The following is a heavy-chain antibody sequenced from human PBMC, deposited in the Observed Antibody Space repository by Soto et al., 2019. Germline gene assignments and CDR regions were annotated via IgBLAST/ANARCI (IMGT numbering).Heavy chain of an antibody. CDR3: AREKWGSGSRWLDP. D-gene: IGHD6-19*01. J-gene: IGHJ5*02. V-gene: IGHV1-3*05. Sequence: QVQVVQSGAEEKKPGASVKVSCKASGYTYISYSMHWVRQAPGQRLEWMGWINVGNGNTKYTQNFQGRITINQDTSASTAYMEWSSLISEDTAVYYCAREKWGSGSRWLDPWGQGPLVTVSS. CDR2: INVGNGNT. CDR1: GYTYISYS.